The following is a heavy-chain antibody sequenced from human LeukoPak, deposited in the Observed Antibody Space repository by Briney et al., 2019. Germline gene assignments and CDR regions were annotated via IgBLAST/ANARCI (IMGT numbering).Heavy chain of an antibody. D-gene: IGHD6-19*01. J-gene: IGHJ4*02. V-gene: IGHV3-30*02. CDR2: IQYDGSIK. Sequence: GGSLRLSCAASGFTFSRYGMHWVRQAPGKGLEWVSFIQYDGSIKLYGDSVKGRFTISRDNSMNRLYLQMNSLSPDDTAVYYCAKDVVGQQWPENYWGQGTLVAVSS. CDR3: AKDVVGQQWPENY. CDR1: GFTFSRYG.